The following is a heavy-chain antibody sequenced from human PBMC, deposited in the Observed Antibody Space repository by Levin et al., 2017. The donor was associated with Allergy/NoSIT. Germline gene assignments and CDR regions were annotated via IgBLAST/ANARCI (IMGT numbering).Heavy chain of an antibody. CDR2: ISYDGSNK. CDR1: GFTFSSYA. V-gene: IGHV3-30*04. J-gene: IGHJ4*02. CDR3: ARTLSSGSPGDY. D-gene: IGHD3-10*01. Sequence: LSLTCAASGFTFSSYAMHWVRQAPGKGLEWVAVISYDGSNKYYADSVKGRFTISRDNSKNTLYLQMNSLRAEDTAVYYCARTLSSGSPGDYWGQGTLVTVSS.